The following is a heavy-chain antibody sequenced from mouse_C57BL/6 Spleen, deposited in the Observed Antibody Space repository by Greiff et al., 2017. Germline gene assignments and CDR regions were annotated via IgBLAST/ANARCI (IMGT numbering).Heavy chain of an antibody. D-gene: IGHD4-1*01. V-gene: IGHV2-2*01. J-gene: IGHJ2*01. CDR3: AKANWDNYCDY. CDR2: IWSGGST. Sequence: VKLMESGPGLVQPSQSLSITCTVSGFSLTSYGVHWVRQSPGKGLEWLGVIWSGGSTDYNAAFISRLSISKDNSTSQVFFKMNSLQADDTAIYYCAKANWDNYCDYWGQGTTLPVSS. CDR1: GFSLTSYG.